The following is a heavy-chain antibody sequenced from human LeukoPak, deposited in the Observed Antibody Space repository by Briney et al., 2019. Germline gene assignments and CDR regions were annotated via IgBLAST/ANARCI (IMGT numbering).Heavy chain of an antibody. CDR1: SFTFCNYW. CDR2: IKSDGSST. CDR3: ASGPWSDYLDY. V-gene: IGHV3-74*01. J-gene: IGHJ4*02. D-gene: IGHD3-3*01. Sequence: PGGSLRLSCAVSSFTFCNYWLHSVRQTPGKGLVWVSRIKSDGSSTSHADSVKGRFTISRDNAKNTLYLQMHSLRGEDTAAYYCASGPWSDYLDYWGQGTLVTVSS.